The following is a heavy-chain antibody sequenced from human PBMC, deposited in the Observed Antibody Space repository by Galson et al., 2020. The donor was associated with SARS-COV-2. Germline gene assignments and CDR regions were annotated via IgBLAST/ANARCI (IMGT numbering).Heavy chain of an antibody. D-gene: IGHD5-12*01. V-gene: IGHV4-31*03. Sequence: SETLTLTCTVSGGSISSGGYYWSWIRQHPGQGLEWSGHIYYSGSIHYNPSLKSRVTISVDTSKNQLSLKLSSVTAADTAVYYCARIKVAPVRDYYDYGMDLWGQGTTVTVSS. J-gene: IGHJ6*02. CDR1: GGSISSGGYY. CDR3: ARIKVAPVRDYYDYGMDL. CDR2: IYYSGSI.